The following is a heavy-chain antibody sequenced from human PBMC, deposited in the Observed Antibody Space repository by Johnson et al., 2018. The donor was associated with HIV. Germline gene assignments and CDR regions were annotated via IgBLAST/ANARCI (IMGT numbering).Heavy chain of an antibody. Sequence: QEQLVESGGGVVQPGRSLRLSCAASGFTFSSYAMHWVRQAPGKGLEWVAVISYDGSNKYYADSVKGRFTISRDNSKNTLYLQMNSLRAEDTAVYYCARDRAAAGTDALDIWGQGTMVTVSS. CDR1: GFTFSSYA. CDR2: ISYDGSNK. V-gene: IGHV3-30-3*01. D-gene: IGHD6-13*01. CDR3: ARDRAAAGTDALDI. J-gene: IGHJ3*02.